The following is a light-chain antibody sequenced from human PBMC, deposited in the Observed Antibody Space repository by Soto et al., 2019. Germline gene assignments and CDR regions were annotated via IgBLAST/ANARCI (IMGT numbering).Light chain of an antibody. CDR3: QQYGSAPRT. CDR1: QRVSSSL. CDR2: GAS. V-gene: IGKV3-20*01. Sequence: EIVLTQSPGTLSLSPGERATLSCRASQRVSSSLLAWFQQKPGQAPRLLIYGASNRATGVPHRFSGGGSGTDFTLTISRLEPEDFAVYYCQQYGSAPRTFGQGTKVDIK. J-gene: IGKJ1*01.